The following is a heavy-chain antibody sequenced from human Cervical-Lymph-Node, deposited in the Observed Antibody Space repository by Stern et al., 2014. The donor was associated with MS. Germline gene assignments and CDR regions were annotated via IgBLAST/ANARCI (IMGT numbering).Heavy chain of an antibody. J-gene: IGHJ4*02. CDR1: GGSLRSYY. D-gene: IGHD2-15*01. Sequence: LQLQESGPGLVKPSETLSLTCTVSGGSLRSYYWNWIRQAPGKGLEWLGFIYHTGSVNYNPSLSSRVARSVDTSKNQVSLTVSSVTAADTAVYYCAREGEYCSGSRCYPFLDYWGQGTLVTVSS. CDR3: AREGEYCSGSRCYPFLDY. V-gene: IGHV4-59*01. CDR2: IYHTGSV.